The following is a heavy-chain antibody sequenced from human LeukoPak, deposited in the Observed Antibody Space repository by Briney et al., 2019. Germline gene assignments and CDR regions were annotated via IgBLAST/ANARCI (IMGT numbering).Heavy chain of an antibody. V-gene: IGHV4-59*08. Sequence: SETLSLTCTVSGGSISSYYWSWIRQPPGKGLEWIGYIYYSGSTNYNPSLKSRVTISVGTSKNQFSLKLSSVTAADTAVYYCARQEGSSLDYWGQGTLVTVSS. D-gene: IGHD6-13*01. CDR1: GGSISSYY. J-gene: IGHJ4*02. CDR2: IYYSGST. CDR3: ARQEGSSLDY.